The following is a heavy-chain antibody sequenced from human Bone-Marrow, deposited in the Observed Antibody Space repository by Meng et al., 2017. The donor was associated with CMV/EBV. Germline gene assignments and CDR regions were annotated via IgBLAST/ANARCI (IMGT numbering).Heavy chain of an antibody. D-gene: IGHD3-3*01. CDR1: GGSISSSSYY. CDR2: IYYSGST. CDR3: ASFWSGYYLHYYYYGMDV. Sequence: SETLSLTCTVSGGSISSSSYYWGWIRQPPGKGLEWIGSIYYSGSTYYNPSLKSRVTISVDTSKNQFSLKLSSVTAADTAVYYRASFWSGYYLHYYYYGMDVWGQGTTVTVSS. V-gene: IGHV4-39*01. J-gene: IGHJ6*02.